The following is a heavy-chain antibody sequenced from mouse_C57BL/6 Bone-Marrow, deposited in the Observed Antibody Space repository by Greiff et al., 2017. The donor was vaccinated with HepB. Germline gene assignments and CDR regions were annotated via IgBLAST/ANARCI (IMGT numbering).Heavy chain of an antibody. J-gene: IGHJ4*01. V-gene: IGHV2-2*01. CDR2: IWSGGST. CDR3: ARKPLLYYARNAMDY. Sequence: VKLMESGPGLVQPSQSLSITCTVSGFSLTSYGVHWVRQSPGKGLEWLGVIWSGGSTDYNAAFISRLSISKDNSKSQVFFKMNSLQADDTAIYYCARKPLLYYARNAMDYWGQGTSVTVSS. CDR1: GFSLTSYG. D-gene: IGHD2-1*01.